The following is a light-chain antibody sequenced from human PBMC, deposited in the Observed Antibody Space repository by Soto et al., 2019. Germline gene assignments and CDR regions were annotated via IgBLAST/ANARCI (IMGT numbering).Light chain of an antibody. J-gene: IGLJ1*01. CDR3: SSYTSSSTLP. Sequence: QSALAQPASVSESPGQSITISCTGTSSVVGGYNYVSWYQQHPGKALKLMIYDVSNRPSGVSNRFSGSKSGNTASLTISGLQAEDEADYYCSSYTSSSTLPFGTGTKVTVL. CDR1: SSVVGGYNY. V-gene: IGLV2-14*01. CDR2: DVS.